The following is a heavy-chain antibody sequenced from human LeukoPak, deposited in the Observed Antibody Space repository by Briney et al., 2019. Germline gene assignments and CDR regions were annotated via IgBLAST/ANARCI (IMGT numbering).Heavy chain of an antibody. CDR1: VGSSSHRGFY. Sequence: PSGTLSLTCSVSVGSSSHRGFYGPWIRQPPGKGLEWIGSIYYTGSTHYNSSLKSRVTMSVDTSKHQFSLKLRSLTAADTAVSDRASHLGVFDNWGQGTQVTVSS. D-gene: IGHD3-16*01. J-gene: IGHJ4*02. V-gene: IGHV4-39*01. CDR3: ASHLGVFDN. CDR2: IYYTGST.